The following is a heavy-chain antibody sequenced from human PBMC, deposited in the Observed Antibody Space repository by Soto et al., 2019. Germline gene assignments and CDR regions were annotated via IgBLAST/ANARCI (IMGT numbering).Heavy chain of an antibody. CDR3: AGRPEYLETVYMDV. V-gene: IGHV1-18*01. D-gene: IGHD3-3*01. Sequence: ASVKVSCKASGYTFTSYGISWVRQAPGQGLEWMGWISAYNGNTNYAQKLQGRVTMTTDTSMSTAYMELRSLRSDDTAGYYCAGRPEYLETVYMDVWGKGTTVTVSS. CDR2: ISAYNGNT. J-gene: IGHJ6*03. CDR1: GYTFTSYG.